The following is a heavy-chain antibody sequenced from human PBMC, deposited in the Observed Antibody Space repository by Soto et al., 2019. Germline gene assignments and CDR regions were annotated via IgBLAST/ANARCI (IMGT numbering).Heavy chain of an antibody. V-gene: IGHV4-4*07. Sequence: PSETLSLTCTVSGGSMNAHFWSWIRQSAGKGLEWIGNIYISGTTMYNPSLKSRVTMSLDPHKNQLSLKLTSVPASETAVYYCARINGGSPDFWGQGTLVTVSS. J-gene: IGHJ4*02. CDR1: GGSMNAHF. D-gene: IGHD2-15*01. CDR2: IYISGTT. CDR3: ARINGGSPDF.